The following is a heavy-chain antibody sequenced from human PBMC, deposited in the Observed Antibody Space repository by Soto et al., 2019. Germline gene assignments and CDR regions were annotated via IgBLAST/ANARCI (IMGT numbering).Heavy chain of an antibody. Sequence: QVQLVESGGGVVQPGGSLRLSCAASGFTFRTYAMHWVRQTPGKGLEWVAAISYDGSDKYYADSVKGRFTISRDTSKNTLYLQINSLRAEDTAIYNCARDQREYGSSSVLDYWGQGTLVTASS. CDR3: ARDQREYGSSSVLDY. CDR2: ISYDGSDK. D-gene: IGHD6-6*01. V-gene: IGHV3-30-3*01. J-gene: IGHJ4*02. CDR1: GFTFRTYA.